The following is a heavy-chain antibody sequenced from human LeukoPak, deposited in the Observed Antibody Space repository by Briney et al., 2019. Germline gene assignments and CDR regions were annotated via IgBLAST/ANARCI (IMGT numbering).Heavy chain of an antibody. CDR2: ISGGGSST. Sequence: GGSLRLSCATSGFTFASHVMSWVRQAPGKGLEWVSGISGGGSSTDYADSVKGRFTISRDNFKNTLYLQMNSLRAEDTAVYFCAKDRAILRYFDWLLIFDNWGQGTLVTVSS. CDR1: GFTFASHV. D-gene: IGHD3-9*01. CDR3: AKDRAILRYFDWLLIFDN. J-gene: IGHJ4*02. V-gene: IGHV3-23*01.